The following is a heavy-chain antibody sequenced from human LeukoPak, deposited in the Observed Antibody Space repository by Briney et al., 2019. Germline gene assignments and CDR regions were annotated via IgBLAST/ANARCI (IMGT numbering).Heavy chain of an antibody. D-gene: IGHD1-1*01. J-gene: IGHJ4*02. CDR3: ARRGLERRNFDY. CDR1: GFTFSSYG. Sequence: LGGSLRLSCAASGFTFSSYGMHWVRQAPGKGLEWVAVIWYDGSNKYYAVSVKGRFTISRDNSKNTLYLQMNSLRAEDTAVYYCARRGLERRNFDYWGQGTLVTVSS. V-gene: IGHV3-33*01. CDR2: IWYDGSNK.